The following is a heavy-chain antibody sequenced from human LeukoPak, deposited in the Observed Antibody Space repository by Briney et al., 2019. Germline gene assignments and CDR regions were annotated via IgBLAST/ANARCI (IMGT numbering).Heavy chain of an antibody. CDR1: GGSISSSSYY. CDR2: IYYSGST. V-gene: IGHV4-39*01. CDR3: GRHRRPNNCFDP. Sequence: SETLSLTCTVSGGSISSSSYYWGWIRQPPGKGLEWIGSIYYSGSTYYNPSLKSRVTISVDTSKNQFSLKLSSVTAADTAVYYCGRHRRPNNCFDPWGQGTLFTVSS. J-gene: IGHJ5*02.